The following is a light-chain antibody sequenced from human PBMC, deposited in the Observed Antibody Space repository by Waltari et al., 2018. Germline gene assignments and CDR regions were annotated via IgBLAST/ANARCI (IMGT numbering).Light chain of an antibody. CDR1: QSVSSY. CDR3: QQRSKWPIT. J-gene: IGKJ5*01. V-gene: IGKV3-11*01. Sequence: EFVLTQSPATLSLSPGERATLSCRASQSVSSYLAWYQQKPGQAPRLLIYDASNRATGIPARFSGSGSGTDFTLTISSLEPEDFALYYCQQRSKWPITFGQGTRLEIK. CDR2: DAS.